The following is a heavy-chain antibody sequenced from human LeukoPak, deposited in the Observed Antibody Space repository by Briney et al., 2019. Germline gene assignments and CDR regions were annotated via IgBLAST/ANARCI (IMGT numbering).Heavy chain of an antibody. V-gene: IGHV4-39*01. J-gene: IGHJ4*02. CDR3: TRQVLHTDIDY. D-gene: IGHD5-18*01. Sequence: SETLSLTCTASGVSISTSSYHWDRIRQPPGKGLEWIGSIYDSGSTYYSPSLKSRVTISVDTSKNQFSLKLNSVTAATPQFDYCTRQVLHTDIDYWGQGTLVTVSS. CDR2: IYDSGST. CDR1: GVSISTSSYH.